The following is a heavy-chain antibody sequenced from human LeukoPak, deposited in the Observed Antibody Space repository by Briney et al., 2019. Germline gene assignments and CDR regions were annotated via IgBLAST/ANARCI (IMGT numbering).Heavy chain of an antibody. J-gene: IGHJ5*02. D-gene: IGHD3-3*01. CDR2: IYSSGNT. V-gene: IGHV4-39*01. Sequence: LETLSLTCTVSGGSISTTNYYWGWIRQPPGRDLEWIGSIYSSGNTYYNPSLESRVTISVDTSKNQLSLKLTSATAADTSVYYCARHSGLRSPFDPWGQGTLVTVSS. CDR1: GGSISTTNYY. CDR3: ARHSGLRSPFDP.